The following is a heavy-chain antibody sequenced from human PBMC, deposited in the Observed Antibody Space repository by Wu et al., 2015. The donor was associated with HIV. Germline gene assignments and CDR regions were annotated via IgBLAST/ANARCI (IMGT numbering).Heavy chain of an antibody. CDR1: GYTFTSYY. Sequence: QVQLVQSGAEVKKPGASVKVSCKASGYTFTSYYMHWVRQAPGQGLEWMGIINPSGGSTSYAQKFQGRVTMTRDTSTSTVYMELSSLRSEDTAVYYCARAIAVAGWTPTFDYWGQGTLVTVSS. J-gene: IGHJ4*02. CDR3: ARAIAVAGWTPTFDY. V-gene: IGHV1-46*01. D-gene: IGHD6-19*01. CDR2: INPSGGST.